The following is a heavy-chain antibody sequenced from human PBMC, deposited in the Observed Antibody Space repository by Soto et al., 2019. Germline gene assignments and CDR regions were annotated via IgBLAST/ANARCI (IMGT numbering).Heavy chain of an antibody. V-gene: IGHV4-31*03. CDR2: IYYSGST. D-gene: IGHD3-10*01. J-gene: IGHJ5*02. CDR3: ARDLGSHYGSGSYYKESDWFDP. CDR1: GGSISSGGYY. Sequence: SETLSLTCTVSGGSISSGGYYWSWIRQHPGKGLEWIGYIYYSGSTYYNPSLKSRVTISVDTSKNQFSLKLGSVTAADTAVDYCARDLGSHYGSGSYYKESDWFDPWGQGTLVTVSS.